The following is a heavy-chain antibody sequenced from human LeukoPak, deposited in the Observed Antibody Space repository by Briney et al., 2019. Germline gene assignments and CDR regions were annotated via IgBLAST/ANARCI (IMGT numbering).Heavy chain of an antibody. CDR3: ARHPYQLLWLSWFDP. V-gene: IGHV4-39*01. J-gene: IGHJ5*02. Sequence: SETLSLTCTVSGGSLNSSRYYWGWIRQSPGKGLEWIGSIYYSGSTYYSPSLKSRVTVSVDTSKKQFSLKLRSVTAADTAVYYCARHPYQLLWLSWFDPWGQGTLVTVSS. D-gene: IGHD2-2*01. CDR2: IYYSGST. CDR1: GGSLNSSRYY.